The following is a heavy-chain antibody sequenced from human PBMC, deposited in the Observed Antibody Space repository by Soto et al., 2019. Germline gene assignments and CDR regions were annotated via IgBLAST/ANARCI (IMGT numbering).Heavy chain of an antibody. CDR2: IYYSGNT. CDR3: ARGKGRGWYGNYFDY. J-gene: IGHJ4*02. V-gene: IGHV4-39*07. CDR1: GGSIINGDYY. Sequence: PSETLSLTCTVSGGSIINGDYYWTWIRQPPGKGLEWIGCIYYSGNTYYNPSLKSRVTIFVDTSKNQFSLKLSSVTAADTAVYYCARGKGRGWYGNYFDYWGQGTLVTVSS. D-gene: IGHD6-19*01.